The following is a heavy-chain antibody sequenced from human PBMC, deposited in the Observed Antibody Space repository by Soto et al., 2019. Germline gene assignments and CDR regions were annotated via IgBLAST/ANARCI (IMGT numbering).Heavy chain of an antibody. V-gene: IGHV3-74*01. D-gene: IGHD3-10*01. Sequence: EVQLVESGGGLVQPGGSLRLSCAASGFTFSSYWMHWVRQAPGKGLVWVSRINSDGSSTNYADSVKGQFTISRDNAKNTLYLQMNILRAEDTAVYYCGRGASGSYRLDYWGQGTLVTVSS. CDR1: GFTFSSYW. J-gene: IGHJ4*02. CDR3: GRGASGSYRLDY. CDR2: INSDGSST.